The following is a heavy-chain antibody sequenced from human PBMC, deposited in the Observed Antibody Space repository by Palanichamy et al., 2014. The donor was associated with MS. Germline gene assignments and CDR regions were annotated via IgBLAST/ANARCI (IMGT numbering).Heavy chain of an antibody. V-gene: IGHV1-18*04. CDR1: GYTFTSYG. D-gene: IGHD5-12*01. J-gene: IGHJ6*02. CDR2: ISAYDGNT. CDR3: ARDTAIVATITVHSYYYGMDV. Sequence: QVQLVQSGAEVKKPGASVKVSCKASGYTFTSYGISWVRQAPGQGLEWMGWISAYDGNTKYARKLQGRVTMTANTSTSTAYMELRSLRSDDTAVYYCARDTAIVATITVHSYYYGMDVWGQGTTVTVSS.